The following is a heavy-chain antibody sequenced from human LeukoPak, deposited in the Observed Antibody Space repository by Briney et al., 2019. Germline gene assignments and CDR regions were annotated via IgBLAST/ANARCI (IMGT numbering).Heavy chain of an antibody. D-gene: IGHD3-10*01. Sequence: GGSLRLSCAASGFTFSDYYMSWVRQAPGKGLEWVSYISSSGRTIYYADSVKGRFTISRDNAKNSLYLQMNSLRAEDTAVYYCARVSEYYYGSGSRTYYYYYYYMDVWGKGTTVTVSS. J-gene: IGHJ6*03. CDR1: GFTFSDYY. CDR2: ISSSGRTI. V-gene: IGHV3-11*01. CDR3: ARVSEYYYGSGSRTYYYYYYYMDV.